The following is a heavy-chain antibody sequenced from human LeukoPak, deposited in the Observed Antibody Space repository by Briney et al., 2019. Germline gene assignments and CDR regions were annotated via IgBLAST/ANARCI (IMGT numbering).Heavy chain of an antibody. D-gene: IGHD6-19*01. V-gene: IGHV4-4*07. CDR2: IYTSGST. CDR3: ASDHEGSGWNWFDP. Sequence: KTSETLSLTCTVSGGSISSYYWSWIRQPAGKGLEWIGRIYTSGSTNYIPSLKSRVTMSVDTSKNQFSLKLSSVTAADTAVYYCASDHEGSGWNWFDPWGQGTLVTVSS. J-gene: IGHJ5*02. CDR1: GGSISSYY.